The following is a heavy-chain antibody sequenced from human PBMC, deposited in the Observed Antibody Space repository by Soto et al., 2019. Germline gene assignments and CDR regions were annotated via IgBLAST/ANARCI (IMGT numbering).Heavy chain of an antibody. J-gene: IGHJ4*01. CDR3: ARSLGEKVDSSGYYQF. V-gene: IGHV3-7*01. CDR2: MKEDGTEI. D-gene: IGHD3-22*01. Sequence: PGGSLRLSCAASGFAFSNSWMSWVRQAPGKGLEWVANMKEDGTEIWYMDSVKGRFTISRDNAKNFLYLQMKSLRADDTAVYYCARSLGEKVDSSGYYQFWGHGTLVTVSS. CDR1: GFAFSNSW.